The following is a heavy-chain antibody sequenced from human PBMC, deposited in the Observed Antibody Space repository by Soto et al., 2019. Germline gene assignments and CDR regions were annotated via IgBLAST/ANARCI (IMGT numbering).Heavy chain of an antibody. Sequence: ASLKVSVKSSGYTFSAYHLHCLRQAPGQGLEWMGLIDPSDGATIYSQKFHGSGTLTRDTSIGTAYMDLSRLTSDDTALYYCAGLGNYYFDYWGQGALVTVSS. D-gene: IGHD7-27*01. CDR1: GYTFSAYH. J-gene: IGHJ4*02. V-gene: IGHV1-2*02. CDR2: IDPSDGAT. CDR3: AGLGNYYFDY.